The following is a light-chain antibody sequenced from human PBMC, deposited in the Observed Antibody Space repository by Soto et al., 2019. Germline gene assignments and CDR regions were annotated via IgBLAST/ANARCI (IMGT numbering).Light chain of an antibody. CDR2: STT. CDR3: LLYYGGSWV. V-gene: IGLV7-43*01. J-gene: IGLJ3*02. CDR1: TGAVTSGYY. Sequence: QAVVTQEPSLTVSPGGTVTLTCTSNTGAVTSGYYPCWFQQKPGQAPRALIYSTTNKQSWTPARFSGSLLGGKAALTLSGVQPEDEADYSCLLYYGGSWVFGGGTKVTVL.